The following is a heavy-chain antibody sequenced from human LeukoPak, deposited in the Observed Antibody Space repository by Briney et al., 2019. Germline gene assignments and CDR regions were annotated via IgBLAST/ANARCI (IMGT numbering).Heavy chain of an antibody. Sequence: LSGGSLRLSCAASGFTFSSYSMNWVRQAPGKGLEWVSYISSSSSTIYYADSVNGRFTISRDNAKNSLYLQMNSLRAEDTAVYYCATGGSWLYYYYYYMDVWGKGTTVTVSS. J-gene: IGHJ6*03. CDR1: GFTFSSYS. V-gene: IGHV3-48*01. D-gene: IGHD6-13*01. CDR3: ATGGSWLYYYYYYMDV. CDR2: ISSSSSTI.